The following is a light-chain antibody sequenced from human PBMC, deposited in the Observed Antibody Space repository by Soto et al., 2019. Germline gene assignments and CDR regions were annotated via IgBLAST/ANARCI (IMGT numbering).Light chain of an antibody. CDR3: QQYNSYSPEGLT. J-gene: IGKJ4*01. CDR1: QSISSW. V-gene: IGKV1-5*01. CDR2: DAS. Sequence: DIKMTQSPSTLSATVGDRVTITCRASQSISSWLAWYQQKPGKAPKLLIYDASSLESGVPSRFSGSGSGTEFTLTISSLQPDDFATYYCQQYNSYSPEGLTFGGGTKVDI.